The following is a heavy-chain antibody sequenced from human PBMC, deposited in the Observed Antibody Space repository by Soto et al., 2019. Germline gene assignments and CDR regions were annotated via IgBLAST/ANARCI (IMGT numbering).Heavy chain of an antibody. CDR2: IKEDGSEI. J-gene: IGHJ4*02. D-gene: IGHD3-16*01. V-gene: IGHV3-7*01. CDR1: GFHVMIYG. CDR3: AREIGFDYVN. Sequence: RGPLRLSCPASGFHVMIYGMSWVRLAPGKGLEWVAGIKEDGSEIYHLPSVRGRFSISRGSAGNALHLTMNYLSAEDTGVYFSAREIGFDYVNWGQGTLVTVSS.